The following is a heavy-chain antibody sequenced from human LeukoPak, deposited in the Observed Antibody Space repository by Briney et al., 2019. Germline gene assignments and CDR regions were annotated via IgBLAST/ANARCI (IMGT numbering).Heavy chain of an antibody. CDR1: GFTFRSYW. CDR3: ASGLELDY. Sequence: GGSLRLTCAASGFTFRSYWMRWVRQAPGKGLEWVANIKQDGSEKNYVDSVKGRFTISRDNAKNSLYLQMNSLRAEDTAVYYCASGLELDYWGQGTLVTVSS. CDR2: IKQDGSEK. J-gene: IGHJ4*02. V-gene: IGHV3-7*03.